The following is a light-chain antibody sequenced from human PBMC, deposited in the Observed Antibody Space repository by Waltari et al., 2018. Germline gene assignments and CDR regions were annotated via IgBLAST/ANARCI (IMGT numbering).Light chain of an antibody. Sequence: EIVLTPSPVTLSLSPGHRATLSCRASQSVSSSYLAWYQQKPGQAPRLLIYGASSRATGIPDRFSGSGSGTDFTLTISRLEPEDFAVYYCQQYGSSPSITFGQGTRLEIK. CDR1: QSVSSSY. J-gene: IGKJ5*01. V-gene: IGKV3-20*01. CDR3: QQYGSSPSIT. CDR2: GAS.